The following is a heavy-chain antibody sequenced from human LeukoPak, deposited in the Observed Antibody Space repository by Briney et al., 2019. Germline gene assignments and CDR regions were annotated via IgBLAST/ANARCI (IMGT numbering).Heavy chain of an antibody. Sequence: GGSLRLSCAASGFTFSDYYMSWIRQAPGKGLEWVSYISSSSSYTNYADSVKGRFTISRDNSKNTLYLQMNSLRAEDTAVYYCAKDQDYYGSGSPYYYYGMDVWGKGTTVTVSS. J-gene: IGHJ6*04. CDR1: GFTFSDYY. D-gene: IGHD3-10*01. CDR2: ISSSSSYT. CDR3: AKDQDYYGSGSPYYYYGMDV. V-gene: IGHV3-11*05.